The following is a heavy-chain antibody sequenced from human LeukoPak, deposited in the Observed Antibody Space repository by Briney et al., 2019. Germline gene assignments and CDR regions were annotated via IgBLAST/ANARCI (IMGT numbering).Heavy chain of an antibody. CDR2: IWYDGSNK. D-gene: IGHD6-25*01. Sequence: PGGSLRLSCAASGFTFSSYGMHWVRQAPGKGLEWVAVIWYDGSNKYYADSVKGRFTISRDNSKNTLYLQMNSLRAEDTAVYYCARAGPSIKAGLFDPWGEGTLVTVSS. J-gene: IGHJ5*02. CDR3: ARAGPSIKAGLFDP. V-gene: IGHV3-33*01. CDR1: GFTFSSYG.